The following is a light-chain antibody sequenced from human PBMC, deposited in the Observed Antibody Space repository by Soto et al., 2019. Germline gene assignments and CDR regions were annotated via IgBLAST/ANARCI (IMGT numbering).Light chain of an antibody. Sequence: DIQMTQSPSSLSASVGDRVTVTCRTSENINNYLNWYQQRPGKAPKLLIYSASTVQSGVPLRFSGSVSGTNFSLTINSLQPEDFATYYCEQTYRTPVTFGQGTRLEIK. CDR1: ENINNY. CDR3: EQTYRTPVT. J-gene: IGKJ5*01. CDR2: SAS. V-gene: IGKV1-39*01.